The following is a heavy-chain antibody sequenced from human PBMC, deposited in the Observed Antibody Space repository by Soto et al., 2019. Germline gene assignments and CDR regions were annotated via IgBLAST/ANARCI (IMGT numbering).Heavy chain of an antibody. V-gene: IGHV4-34*01. CDR1: GGSFSGYY. J-gene: IGHJ6*02. D-gene: IGHD2-21*01. CDR3: ASRRLLRYYYYGMDV. CDR2: INHSGST. Sequence: SETLSLTCAVYGGSFSGYYWSWIRQPPGKGLEWIGEINHSGSTNYNPSLKSRVTISVDTSKNQFSLKLSSVTAADTAVYYCASRRLLRYYYYGMDVWGQGTTVTVSS.